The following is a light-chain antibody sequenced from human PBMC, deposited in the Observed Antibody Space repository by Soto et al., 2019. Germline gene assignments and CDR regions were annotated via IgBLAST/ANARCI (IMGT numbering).Light chain of an antibody. V-gene: IGKV3-15*01. CDR1: QSISSN. J-gene: IGKJ4*01. CDR3: QQYNNWPLT. CDR2: GAS. Sequence: ETVMTQSPATLSVSTGERATLSCRASQSISSNLAWYQQKPGQAPRLLIYGASTRATGIPARFTGSGSGTEFTLTISSLQSEDFAVYYCQQYNNWPLTFGGVAKVAIK.